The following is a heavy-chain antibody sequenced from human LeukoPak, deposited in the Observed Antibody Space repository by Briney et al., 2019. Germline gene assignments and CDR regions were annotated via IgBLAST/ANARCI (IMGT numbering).Heavy chain of an antibody. D-gene: IGHD3-16*01. CDR1: GFTFTSYY. V-gene: IGHV1-46*03. CDR3: ARGGTLDP. J-gene: IGHJ5*02. Sequence: GGSLRLSCAASGFTFTSYYMHWVRQAPGQGLEWMGIINPSGGSTSYAQKFQGRVTMTRDTSTSTVYMELSSLRSEDTAVYYCARGGTLDPWGQGTLVTVSS. CDR2: INPSGGST.